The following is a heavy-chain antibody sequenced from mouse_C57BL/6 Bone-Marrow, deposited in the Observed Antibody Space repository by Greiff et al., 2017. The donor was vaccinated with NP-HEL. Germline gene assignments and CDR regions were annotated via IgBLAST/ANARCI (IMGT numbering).Heavy chain of an antibody. Sequence: EVQLVESEGGLVQPGSSMKLSCTASGFTFSDYSMAWVRQVPEKGLEWVANINYDGSSTYYLDSLKSRFIISRDNAKNILYLQMSSLKSEDTATYYCAREGGLRRRTYAMDCWGQGTSVTVSS. CDR3: AREGGLRRRTYAMDC. V-gene: IGHV5-16*01. CDR1: GFTFSDYS. J-gene: IGHJ4*01. CDR2: INYDGSST. D-gene: IGHD2-4*01.